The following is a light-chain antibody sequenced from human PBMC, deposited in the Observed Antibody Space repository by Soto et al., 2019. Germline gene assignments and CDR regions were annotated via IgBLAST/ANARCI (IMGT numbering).Light chain of an antibody. CDR2: AAS. Sequence: EIVLPQSPGTLSLSPGEGATLSCRASQTVTVNSLAWYQQTPGQTPRLLIYAASTRATGIPDRFNGSGSGTDFVLTTSRLEPEDFAMYYCQQYGDSPFTFGPGTKVDI. CDR1: QTVTVNS. V-gene: IGKV3-20*01. J-gene: IGKJ3*01. CDR3: QQYGDSPFT.